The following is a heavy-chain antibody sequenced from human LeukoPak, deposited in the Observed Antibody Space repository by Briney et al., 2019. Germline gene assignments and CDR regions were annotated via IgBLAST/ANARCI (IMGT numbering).Heavy chain of an antibody. V-gene: IGHV3-74*01. D-gene: IGHD7-27*01. CDR3: ARDHLGLSY. CDR1: GFTFRSYW. J-gene: IGHJ4*02. Sequence: GGSLRLSCAASGFTFRSYWMHWVRQAPGKGLVWVSRISGDGSSTNYADSVKGRFTISRDNAKNTLYLQMNSLRAEDTAVYYCARDHLGLSYWGQGTLVTVSS. CDR2: ISGDGSST.